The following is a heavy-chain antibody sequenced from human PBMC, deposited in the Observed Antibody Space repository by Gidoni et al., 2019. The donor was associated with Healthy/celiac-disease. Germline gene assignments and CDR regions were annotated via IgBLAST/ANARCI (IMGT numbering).Heavy chain of an antibody. D-gene: IGHD3-10*01. CDR2: IYTSGST. Sequence: QVQLQESDPGLVKPSETLSLPFPVSDGSISSYYWSWIRQPAGKGLEWIGRIYTSGSTNYNTSLKSRVTMSVDTSKNQFSLKLSSVTAADTAVYDCASARGVTEESFDYWGQGTLVTVSS. J-gene: IGHJ4*02. CDR3: ASARGVTEESFDY. V-gene: IGHV4-4*07. CDR1: DGSISSYY.